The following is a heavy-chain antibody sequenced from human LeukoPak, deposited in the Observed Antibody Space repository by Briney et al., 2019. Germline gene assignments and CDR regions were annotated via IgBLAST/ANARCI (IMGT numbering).Heavy chain of an antibody. CDR1: GYTFTDHY. Sequence: ASVKVSCKASGYTFTDHYMHWVRQAPGQGLEWMGWISAYNGNTNYAQKLQGRVTMTTDTSTSTAYMELRSLRSDDTAVYYCARAPSIVVVTVIPNFDYWGQGILVTVSS. D-gene: IGHD2-21*02. CDR3: ARAPSIVVVTVIPNFDY. J-gene: IGHJ4*02. CDR2: ISAYNGNT. V-gene: IGHV1-18*04.